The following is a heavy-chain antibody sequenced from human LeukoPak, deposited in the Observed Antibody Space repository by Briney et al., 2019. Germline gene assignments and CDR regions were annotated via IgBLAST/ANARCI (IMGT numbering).Heavy chain of an antibody. CDR2: ISGSGGST. V-gene: IGHV3-23*01. CDR3: AKDYPPPTRHIVVVTATDAFDI. D-gene: IGHD2-21*02. Sequence: GGSLRLSCAASGFTFSSYAMSRVRQAPGKGLEWVSAISGSGGSTYYADSVKGRFTISRDNSKNTLYLQMNSLRAEDTAVYYCAKDYPPPTRHIVVVTATDAFDICGQGTMVTVSS. J-gene: IGHJ3*02. CDR1: GFTFSSYA.